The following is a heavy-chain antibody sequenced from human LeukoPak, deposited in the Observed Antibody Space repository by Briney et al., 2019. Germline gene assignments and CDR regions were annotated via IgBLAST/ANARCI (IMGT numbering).Heavy chain of an antibody. Sequence: GRSLRLSCAASGLTFSSYGMHWIRQAPGKGLEWVALIWYDGSNKYYADSVKGRFTISRDNSKNTLFLQMNSLRAEDTAVYYCARDASGTYYVDYWGQGTLVTVSS. V-gene: IGHV3-33*01. CDR3: ARDASGTYYVDY. J-gene: IGHJ4*02. CDR1: GLTFSSYG. CDR2: IWYDGSNK. D-gene: IGHD1-26*01.